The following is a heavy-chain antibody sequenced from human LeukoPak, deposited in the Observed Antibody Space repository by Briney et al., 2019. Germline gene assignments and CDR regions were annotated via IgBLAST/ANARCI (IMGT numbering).Heavy chain of an antibody. CDR1: GFTFGSYD. CDR2: IRHDGSDK. CDR3: AKGGFYYYSYMDV. V-gene: IGHV3-30*02. Sequence: PGGSLRLSCAASGFTFGSYDMHWVRQPPGKGLEWVAFIRHDGSDKNYADSVKGRFTISRDNAYNTLYLQMNSLRPEDTALYHCAKGGFYYYSYMDVWGKGTTVIVSS. D-gene: IGHD3-10*01. J-gene: IGHJ6*03.